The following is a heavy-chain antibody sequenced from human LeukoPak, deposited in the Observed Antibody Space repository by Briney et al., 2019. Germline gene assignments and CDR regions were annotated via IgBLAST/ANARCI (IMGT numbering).Heavy chain of an antibody. CDR2: INPDGRDT. CDR1: RFVFSTQW. V-gene: IGHV3-7*01. J-gene: IGHJ4*02. Sequence: GGSLRLSCAASRFVFSTQWMIWVRQAPGKGLECVANINPDGRDTNYVDSVKGRFTISRDNAKNSLYLQMNSLGVEDTAVYYCVRSSSMDSWGQGTLVTVSS. D-gene: IGHD3-10*01. CDR3: VRSSSMDS.